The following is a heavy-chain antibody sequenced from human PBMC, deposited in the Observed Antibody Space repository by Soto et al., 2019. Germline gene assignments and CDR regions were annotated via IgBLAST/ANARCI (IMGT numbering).Heavy chain of an antibody. D-gene: IGHD2-2*01. CDR2: IDPSDSYT. CDR3: TIDKTAQYDFDY. J-gene: IGHJ4*02. V-gene: IGHV5-10-1*01. Sequence: GESLKISCKGPGYSFTSYWISWVRQMPGKGLEWMGRIDPSDSYTNYSPSFQGHVTISADKSISTAYLQWSSLKASDTAMYYCTIDKTAQYDFDYWGQGTLVPVSS. CDR1: GYSFTSYW.